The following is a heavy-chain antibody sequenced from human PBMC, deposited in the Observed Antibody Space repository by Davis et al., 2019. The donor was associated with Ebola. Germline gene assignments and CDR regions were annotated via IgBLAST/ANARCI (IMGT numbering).Heavy chain of an antibody. V-gene: IGHV1-3*01. D-gene: IGHD3-10*01. J-gene: IGHJ5*02. CDR2: INAGNGNT. Sequence: AASVKVSCKASGYTFTSYAMHWVRQAPGQRLEWMGWINAGNGNTKYSQKFQGRVTITRDTSASTAYMELSSLRSEDTAVYYCARACWDYYGSSRYNWFDPWGQGTLVTVSS. CDR1: GYTFTSYA. CDR3: ARACWDYYGSSRYNWFDP.